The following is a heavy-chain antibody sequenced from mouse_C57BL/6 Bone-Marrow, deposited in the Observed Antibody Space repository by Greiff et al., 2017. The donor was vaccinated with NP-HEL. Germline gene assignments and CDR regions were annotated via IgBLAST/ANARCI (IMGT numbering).Heavy chain of an antibody. CDR2: IDPSDSYT. J-gene: IGHJ1*03. CDR1: GYTFTSYW. Sequence: QVQLQQPGAELVRPGTSVKLSCKASGYTFTSYWMHWVKQRPGQGLEWIGVIDPSDSYTNYNQKFKGKATLTVDTSSSTAYMQLSSLTSEDSAVYYCARWYGSSYWYFDVWGTGTTVTVSS. D-gene: IGHD1-1*01. CDR3: ARWYGSSYWYFDV. V-gene: IGHV1-59*01.